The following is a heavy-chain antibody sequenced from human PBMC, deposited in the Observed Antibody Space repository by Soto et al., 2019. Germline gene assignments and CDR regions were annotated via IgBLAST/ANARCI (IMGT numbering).Heavy chain of an antibody. D-gene: IGHD4-17*01. V-gene: IGHV1-18*04. Sequence: QVQLVQSGAEVKKPGASVKVSCKASGYTFTSYAFNLVRQAPGQGLEWMGWISAYSGNTNYAQKFQGRVTMITDTSTSKAYMELRSLRSDDTAVYYCARDQTVLDYWGQGTLVTVSS. CDR3: ARDQTVLDY. CDR1: GYTFTSYA. CDR2: ISAYSGNT. J-gene: IGHJ4*02.